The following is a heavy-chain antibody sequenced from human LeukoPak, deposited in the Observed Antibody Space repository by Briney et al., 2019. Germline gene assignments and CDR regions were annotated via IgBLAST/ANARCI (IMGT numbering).Heavy chain of an antibody. Sequence: PGGSLRLSCAASGFTFSSYATSWVRQAPGKGLEWVSAISDNSVSTYYADSVKGRFTVSRDNSKNTLYLQMNSLRVEDTAVYFCAKGSSSSRPYYFDYWGQGTLVTVSS. CDR1: GFTFSSYA. V-gene: IGHV3-23*01. J-gene: IGHJ4*02. CDR2: ISDNSVST. D-gene: IGHD6-6*01. CDR3: AKGSSSSRPYYFDY.